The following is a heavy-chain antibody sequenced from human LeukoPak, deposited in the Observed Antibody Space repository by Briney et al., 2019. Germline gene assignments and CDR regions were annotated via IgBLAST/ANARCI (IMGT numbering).Heavy chain of an antibody. V-gene: IGHV4-4*07. D-gene: IGHD3-3*01. CDR1: GGSIHSYY. CDR2: VYTSGRT. J-gene: IGHJ4*02. Sequence: SETLSLTCNVSGGSIHSYYWNWIRQPAGEGLEWIGRVYTSGRTIYNPSLKSRVTMSVDASKNLLSLKVTSVSAADTAVYYCARGGNIFWSGYYDYFDSWGQGTLVIVSS. CDR3: ARGGNIFWSGYYDYFDS.